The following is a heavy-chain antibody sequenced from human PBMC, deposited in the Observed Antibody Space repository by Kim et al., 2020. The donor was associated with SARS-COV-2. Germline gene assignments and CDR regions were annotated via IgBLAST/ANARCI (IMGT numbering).Heavy chain of an antibody. D-gene: IGHD3-10*01. Sequence: QKFQGRVTMTRDTSTSTVYMELSSLRSEDTAVYYCAREALPYGSGSWMSYWGQGTLVTVSS. V-gene: IGHV1-46*01. CDR3: AREALPYGSGSWMSY. J-gene: IGHJ4*02.